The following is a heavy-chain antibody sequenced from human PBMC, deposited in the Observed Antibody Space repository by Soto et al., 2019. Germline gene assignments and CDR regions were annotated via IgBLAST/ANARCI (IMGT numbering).Heavy chain of an antibody. CDR3: AREGAPYYGGYFDL. CDR2: IWYDGSNK. Sequence: QVQLVESGGGVVQPGRSLRLSCAASGFTFSSYGMHWVRQAPGKGLEWVAVIWYDGSNKYYADSVKGRFTISRDNSKNTLYLQMNYLRAEDTAVYYCAREGAPYYGGYFDLWGRGTLVTVSS. J-gene: IGHJ2*01. V-gene: IGHV3-33*01. D-gene: IGHD3-10*01. CDR1: GFTFSSYG.